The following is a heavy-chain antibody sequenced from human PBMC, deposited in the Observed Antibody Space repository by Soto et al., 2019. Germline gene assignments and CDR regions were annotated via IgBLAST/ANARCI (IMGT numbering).Heavy chain of an antibody. V-gene: IGHV4-39*01. J-gene: IGHJ4*02. D-gene: IGHD4-17*01. CDR2: IYYSGST. CDR1: GGSISSGGYY. CDR3: ARHVDYGDYETRIDDFDY. Sequence: SETLSLTCTVSGGSISSGGYYWSWIRQHPGKGLEWIGYIYYSGSTYYNPSLKSRVTISVDTSKNQFSLKLSSVTAADTAVYYCARHVDYGDYETRIDDFDYWGQGTLVTVSS.